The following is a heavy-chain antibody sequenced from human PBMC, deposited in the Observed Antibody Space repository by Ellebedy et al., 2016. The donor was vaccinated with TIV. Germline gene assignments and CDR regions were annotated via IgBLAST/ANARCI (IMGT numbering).Heavy chain of an antibody. J-gene: IGHJ3*02. CDR2: LIPLLGSP. V-gene: IGHV1-69*04. Sequence: SVKVSXKASGGTFNTYAISWVRQAPGQGLEWMGRLIPLLGSPTYAQEFQGSLSITADRSTSTAYMELSRLRSEDTAMYFCARQGRYDDFDIWGQGTMVTVSS. CDR1: GGTFNTYA. CDR3: ARQGRYDDFDI.